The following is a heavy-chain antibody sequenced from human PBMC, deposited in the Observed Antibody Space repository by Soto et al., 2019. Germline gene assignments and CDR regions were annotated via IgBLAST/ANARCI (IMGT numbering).Heavy chain of an antibody. CDR2: ISYDGSNK. J-gene: IGHJ4*02. D-gene: IGHD1-26*01. Sequence: QVQLVESGGGVVQPGRSLRLSCAASGFTFSRYGMHGVRQAPGKGLEWVAVISYDGSNKYYADSVKGRFTISRDNSKNTLYMQLNSLRAEDTAVYYCAKGAYSGSSLDYWGQGTLVTVSS. V-gene: IGHV3-30*18. CDR3: AKGAYSGSSLDY. CDR1: GFTFSRYG.